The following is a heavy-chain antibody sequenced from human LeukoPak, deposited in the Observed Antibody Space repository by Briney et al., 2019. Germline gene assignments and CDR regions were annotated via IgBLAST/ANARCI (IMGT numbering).Heavy chain of an antibody. CDR2: ITASGGDT. V-gene: IGHV3-23*01. D-gene: IGHD1-26*01. CDR3: AKGSSPSRPYYFDY. Sequence: GGSLRLSCAASGFTFNNYAMSWVRQARGKGLEWISAITASGGDTYHADSVKGRFTISRDNSKSTLYLQMHSLRAEDTAVYYCAKGSSPSRPYYFDYWGQGTLVTVSS. CDR1: GFTFNNYA. J-gene: IGHJ4*02.